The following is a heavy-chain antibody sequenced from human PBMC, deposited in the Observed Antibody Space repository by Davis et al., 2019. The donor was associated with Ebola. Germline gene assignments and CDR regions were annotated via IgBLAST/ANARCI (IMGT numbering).Heavy chain of an antibody. J-gene: IGHJ5*01. V-gene: IGHV6-1*01. D-gene: IGHD5-12*01. CDR2: TYYASKWFN. Sequence: SLKLSCDIPGDSVSGVSAAWNWIRQSPSSGLEWLGRTYYASKWFNDYAASVKSRITINPDTSKNQFSLQLNSVTPEDTAVYYCARGWLRAWFDSWGQGTLVTVYS. CDR1: GDSVSGVSAA. CDR3: ARGWLRAWFDS.